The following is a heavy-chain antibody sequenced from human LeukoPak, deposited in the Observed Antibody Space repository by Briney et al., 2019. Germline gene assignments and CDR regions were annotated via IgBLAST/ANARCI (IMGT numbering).Heavy chain of an antibody. CDR2: ISSNGGST. Sequence: GGSLRLSSSASGFTFSSYAMHWVRQAPGKGLEYVSAISSNGGSTYYADSVKGRFTISRDNSKNTLYLQMSSLRAEDTAVYYCVKGPPFYDILTGYFKGAYFDYWGQGTLVTVSS. D-gene: IGHD3-9*01. CDR1: GFTFSSYA. V-gene: IGHV3-64D*06. J-gene: IGHJ4*02. CDR3: VKGPPFYDILTGYFKGAYFDY.